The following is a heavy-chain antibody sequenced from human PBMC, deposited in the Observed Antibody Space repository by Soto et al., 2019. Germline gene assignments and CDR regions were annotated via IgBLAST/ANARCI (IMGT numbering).Heavy chain of an antibody. D-gene: IGHD3-16*01. V-gene: IGHV2-5*02. Sequence: QITLKESGPTLVKPTQTLTLTCTFSGFSLSTSGVGVGWIRQPPGKALEWLALIYWDDDKRYSPSLKSRLTSPKDPSKNQVVLTMTNMDPVDTATYYCAHRHGVTTFGVNWFDPWGQGTLVTVSS. J-gene: IGHJ5*02. CDR2: IYWDDDK. CDR3: AHRHGVTTFGVNWFDP. CDR1: GFSLSTSGVG.